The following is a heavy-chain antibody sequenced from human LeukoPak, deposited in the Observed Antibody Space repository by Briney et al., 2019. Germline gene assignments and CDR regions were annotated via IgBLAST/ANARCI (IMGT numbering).Heavy chain of an antibody. D-gene: IGHD6-13*01. CDR1: GGTFSSYA. Sequence: VASVKVSCKASGGTFSSYATSWVRQAPGQGLEWMGGIIPIFGTANYAQKFQGRVTITTDESTSTAYMELSSLRSEDTAVYYCARVGSSSWSNGYDYWGQGTLVTVSS. V-gene: IGHV1-69*05. CDR2: IIPIFGTA. CDR3: ARVGSSSWSNGYDY. J-gene: IGHJ4*02.